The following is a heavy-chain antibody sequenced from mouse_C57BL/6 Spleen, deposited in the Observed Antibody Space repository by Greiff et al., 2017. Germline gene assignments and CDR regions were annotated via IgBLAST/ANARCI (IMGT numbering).Heavy chain of an antibody. CDR1: GYTFTSYW. CDR3: ASYYGSSPYYAMDY. D-gene: IGHD1-1*01. V-gene: IGHV1-64*01. CDR2: IHPNSGST. Sequence: QVQLQQPGAELVKPGASVTLSCKASGYTFTSYWMHWVKQRPGQGLEWIGMIHPNSGSTNYNEKFKSKATLTVDKSSSTAYMQLSSLTSEDSAVYYCASYYGSSPYYAMDYWGQGTSVTVSS. J-gene: IGHJ4*01.